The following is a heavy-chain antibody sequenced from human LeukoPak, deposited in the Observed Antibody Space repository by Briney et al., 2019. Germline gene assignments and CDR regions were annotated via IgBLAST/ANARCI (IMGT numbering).Heavy chain of an antibody. J-gene: IGHJ4*02. CDR3: ARVWGLRRTLYYFPD. V-gene: IGHV4-39*01. D-gene: IGHD2/OR15-2a*01. CDR1: AGSISSTSYY. Sequence: PSETLSLTCTVSAGSISSTSYYWGWIRQPPGKGLEWIGSIYYSGSTYYNPSLKSRVTISVDTSENQFSLKLSSVTSADTAVYYCARVWGLRRTLYYFPDWGQGTLVTVSS. CDR2: IYYSGST.